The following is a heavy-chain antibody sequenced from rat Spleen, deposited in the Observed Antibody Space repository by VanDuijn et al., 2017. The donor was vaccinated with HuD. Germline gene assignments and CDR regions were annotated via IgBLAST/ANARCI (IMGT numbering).Heavy chain of an antibody. D-gene: IGHD1-6*01. Sequence: EVQLVESGGGLVQPGRSLKLSCVASGFTFDEYWMTWIRQAPGRGLEWVASITNTGGSIYHADSVKGRFTMSRDNAQNTLSLQMDSLRSEDTATYYCARRHYGYTDYFDYWGQGVMVTVSS. CDR3: ARRHYGYTDYFDY. V-gene: IGHV5-31*01. CDR2: ITNTGGSI. J-gene: IGHJ2*01. CDR1: GFTFDEYW.